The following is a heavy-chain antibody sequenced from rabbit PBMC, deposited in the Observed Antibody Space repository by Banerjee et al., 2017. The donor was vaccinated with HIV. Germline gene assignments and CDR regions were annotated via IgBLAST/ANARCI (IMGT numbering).Heavy chain of an antibody. CDR2: IDTGDGST. CDR1: GFDFTNNA. D-gene: IGHD1-1*01. V-gene: IGHV1S47*01. Sequence: QEQLVESGGGLVQPEGSLTLTCKASGFDFTNNAMCWVRQAPGKGLEWIASIDTGDGSTYYASWAKGRFTISKTSPTTVTLQMTSLTVADTATYLCAGSLVDNANLWGPGTLVTVS. CDR3: AGSLVDNANL. J-gene: IGHJ4*01.